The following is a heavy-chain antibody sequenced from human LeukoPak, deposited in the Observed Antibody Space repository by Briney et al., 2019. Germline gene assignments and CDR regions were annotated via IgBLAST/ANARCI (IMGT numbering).Heavy chain of an antibody. CDR1: GGSISSSNW. D-gene: IGHD3-10*01. V-gene: IGHV4-4*02. CDR3: ARGGYYGSGNDFRFDP. J-gene: IGHJ5*02. Sequence: TLPLTCAVSGGSISSSNWWSWVRQPPGKGLEWIGEIYHSGSTNYNPSLKSRVTISVDKSKNQFSLKLSSVTAADTAVYYCARGGYYGSGNDFRFDPWGQGTLVTVSS. CDR2: IYHSGST.